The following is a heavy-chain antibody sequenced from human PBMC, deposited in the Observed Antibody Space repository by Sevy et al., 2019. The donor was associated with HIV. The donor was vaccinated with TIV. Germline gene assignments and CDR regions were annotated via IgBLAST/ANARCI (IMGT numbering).Heavy chain of an antibody. V-gene: IGHV1-18*01. Sequence: ASVKVSCKASGYTFTSYGISWVRQAPGQGLEWMGWISAYNGNTNYAQKLQGRVTMTTDTSTSTAYMELRSLRSDDTAEYYCARGGGIVTMVRGVINAVIDYWGQGTLVTVSS. D-gene: IGHD3-10*01. CDR3: ARGGGIVTMVRGVINAVIDY. CDR2: ISAYNGNT. CDR1: GYTFTSYG. J-gene: IGHJ4*02.